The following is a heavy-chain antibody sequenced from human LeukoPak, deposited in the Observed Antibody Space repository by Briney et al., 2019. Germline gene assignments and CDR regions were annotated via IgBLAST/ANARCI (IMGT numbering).Heavy chain of an antibody. D-gene: IGHD6-19*01. CDR2: IKQDGTEK. J-gene: IGHJ4*02. Sequence: GGSLRLSCAASGLTFSSYRMSWVRQAPGKGVEWVANIKQDGTEKCYVDSVKGRFTISRDNAKNSLYLQMNSLRAEDTAVYYCAKDPTAGSSGWSRYFDYWGQGTLVTVSS. CDR3: AKDPTAGSSGWSRYFDY. V-gene: IGHV3-7*03. CDR1: GLTFSSYR.